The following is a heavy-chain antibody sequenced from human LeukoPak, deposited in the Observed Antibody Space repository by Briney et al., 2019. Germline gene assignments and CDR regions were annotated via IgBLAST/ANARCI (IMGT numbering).Heavy chain of an antibody. J-gene: IGHJ4*02. CDR2: IYSGGSA. CDR3: ARDLGRGYSNY. V-gene: IGHV3-66*01. CDR1: GFTVSSYY. D-gene: IGHD3-16*01. Sequence: PGRSLRLSCAASGFTVSSYYMSWVRQAPGKGLDWVSVIYSGGSAYYADSVKGRFTISRDNSKNTLYLQINSLRAEDTAVYYCARDLGRGYSNYWGQGTLVTVSS.